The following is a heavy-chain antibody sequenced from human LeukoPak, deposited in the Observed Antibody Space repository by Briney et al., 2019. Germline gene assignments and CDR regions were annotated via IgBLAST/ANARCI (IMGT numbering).Heavy chain of an antibody. J-gene: IGHJ2*01. D-gene: IGHD5-12*01. V-gene: IGHV3-23*01. CDR3: AKGRGSSYWDFDL. Sequence: PGGSLRLSCAASGFTFSSYKMIWVRQAPGKGLEWVSAVGDSGINTKYADSVKGRFTISRDNSKNTLSLQMDSLRAEDTAVYYCAKGRGSSYWDFDLWGRGTLVTVSS. CDR1: GFTFSSYK. CDR2: VGDSGINT.